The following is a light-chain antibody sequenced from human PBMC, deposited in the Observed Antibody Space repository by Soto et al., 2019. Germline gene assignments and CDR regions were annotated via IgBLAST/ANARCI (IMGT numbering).Light chain of an antibody. CDR3: SSYPTSTTYV. J-gene: IGLJ1*01. V-gene: IGLV2-14*01. CDR1: SSDVGRYNY. CDR2: DVS. Sequence: QSALTQPASVSGSPGQSITISCTGTSSDVGRYNYVSWYQHHPGKAPRLMIYDVSNRPSGVSNRFSGSKSGNTASLTISGLQAEDEADYYCSSYPTSTTYVFGTGTKLTVL.